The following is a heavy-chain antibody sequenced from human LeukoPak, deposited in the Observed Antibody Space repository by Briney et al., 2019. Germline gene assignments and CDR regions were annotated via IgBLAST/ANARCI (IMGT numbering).Heavy chain of an antibody. J-gene: IGHJ4*02. V-gene: IGHV3-33*01. CDR3: ARTEHYSDRNGYYYFDQ. CDR2: IYYDGGNK. Sequence: GGSLRLSCAASGFSFSDYGMHWVRQAPGKGLEWVALIYYDGGNKAHADSVKGRFTISRDNPKNTVYLQMNSLRVEDTAVYYCARTEHYSDRNGYYYFDQWGQGTLVTVSS. D-gene: IGHD3-22*01. CDR1: GFSFSDYG.